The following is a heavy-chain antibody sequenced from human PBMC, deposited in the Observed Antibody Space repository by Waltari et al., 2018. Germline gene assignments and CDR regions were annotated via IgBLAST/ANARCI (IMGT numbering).Heavy chain of an antibody. V-gene: IGHV4-4*02. CDR1: GDSLSNTNC. Sequence: QLQLQESGPGLVNPSGTLSLTCAVSGDSLSNTNCWSWVRQPPGKGPEWIGKVHQSGRQNDSPSFGRRVTRTGETYKNWFFLTLTSATAADTAVYYCARDRGRGLYLDSWGPGTLVTVSP. CDR2: VHQSGRQ. CDR3: ARDRGRGLYLDS. D-gene: IGHD2-15*01. J-gene: IGHJ4*02.